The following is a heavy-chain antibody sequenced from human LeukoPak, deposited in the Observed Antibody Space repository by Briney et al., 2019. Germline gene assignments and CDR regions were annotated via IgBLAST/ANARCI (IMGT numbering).Heavy chain of an antibody. V-gene: IGHV4-4*02. CDR1: GGSISSSNW. CDR3: ARRTPDSSGWYEDY. D-gene: IGHD6-19*01. Sequence: SGTLSLTCAVSGGSISSSNWWSWVRQPPGKGLEWIGEIYHSGSTNYNPSLKSRVTISVDTSKNQLSLKLSSVTAADTAVYYCARRTPDSSGWYEDYWGQGTLVTVSS. J-gene: IGHJ4*02. CDR2: IYHSGST.